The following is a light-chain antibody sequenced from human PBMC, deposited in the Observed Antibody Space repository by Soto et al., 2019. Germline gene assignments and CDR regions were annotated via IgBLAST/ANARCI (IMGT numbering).Light chain of an antibody. J-gene: IGLJ3*02. CDR1: SSDVGYYNY. CDR3: TSYADDNNLL. CDR2: EVT. Sequence: QLVLTQPPSASGSPGQSVTISCTGTSSDVGYYNYVSWYQQHPGKAPKLLIYEVTQRPSGVPDRFSGSRSGNTASLTVSGLQAEDEADYYCTSYADDNNLLFGGGTKLTVL. V-gene: IGLV2-8*01.